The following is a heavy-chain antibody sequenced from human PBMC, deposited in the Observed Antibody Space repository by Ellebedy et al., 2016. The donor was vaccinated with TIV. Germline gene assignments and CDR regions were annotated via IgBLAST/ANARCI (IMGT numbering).Heavy chain of an antibody. Sequence: SETLSLXXTVSGGSISSSNWWNWVRQPPGRGLEWIGDVYHSGTTNYNPSLKNRVTISVDRSKNEFSLEMRSVTAADTAVYYCLRYNNEIVWGLDVWGQGTTVTVSS. D-gene: IGHD1-1*01. CDR2: VYHSGTT. CDR3: LRYNNEIVWGLDV. V-gene: IGHV4-4*02. CDR1: GGSISSSNW. J-gene: IGHJ6*02.